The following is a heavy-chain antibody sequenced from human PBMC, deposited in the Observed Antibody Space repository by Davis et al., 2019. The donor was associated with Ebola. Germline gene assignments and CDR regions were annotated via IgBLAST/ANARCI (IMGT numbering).Heavy chain of an antibody. CDR3: ARSEYGDTPTFDF. CDR2: IFWNDKK. J-gene: IGHJ4*02. D-gene: IGHD4-17*01. CDR1: GLPLHASGAA. V-gene: IGHV2-5*01. Sequence: SGPTLVKPPQTLTPTCNLAGLPLHASGAAVGWLRQPPGKALEWLAVIFWNDKKRYSPSLQSRVTISKETSKNQVVLTMTNMNPVDTATYFCARSEYGDTPTFDFWGQGTLVTVSS.